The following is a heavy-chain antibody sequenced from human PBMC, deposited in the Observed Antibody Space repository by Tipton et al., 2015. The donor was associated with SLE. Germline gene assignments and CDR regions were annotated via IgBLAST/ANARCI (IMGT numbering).Heavy chain of an antibody. D-gene: IGHD4-11*01. Sequence: TLSLTCTVSGGSISSSSYYWGWIRQPPGKGLEWIGSIYYSGSTYYNPSLKSRVTISVDTSKNQFSLKLSSVTAADTAVYYCATGDYSEDAFDIWGQGTMVTVSS. CDR2: IYYSGST. J-gene: IGHJ3*02. CDR3: ATGDYSEDAFDI. CDR1: GGSISSSSYY. V-gene: IGHV4-39*07.